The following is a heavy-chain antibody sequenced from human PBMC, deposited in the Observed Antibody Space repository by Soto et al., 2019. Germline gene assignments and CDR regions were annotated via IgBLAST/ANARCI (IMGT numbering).Heavy chain of an antibody. V-gene: IGHV3-23*01. J-gene: IGHJ6*03. CDR1: RFTFSIYA. Sequence: EVQLLGSGGGLVQPGGSLRLSCAASRFTFSIYAMSWVRQAPGKGLEWVSAISATGGRTYYAESVKGRFTISRDNSKNTLYLQMNSLRVEDTAVYYCAKMSTVTMPNSGWYYYMDVWGKGTTATVSS. CDR2: ISATGGRT. CDR3: AKMSTVTMPNSGWYYYMDV. D-gene: IGHD4-17*01.